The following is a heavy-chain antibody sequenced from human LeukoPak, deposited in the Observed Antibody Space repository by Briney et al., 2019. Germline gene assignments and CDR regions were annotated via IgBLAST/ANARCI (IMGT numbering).Heavy chain of an antibody. Sequence: KPGEPLRISCKGSGYSFTSYWISWVRQMPGKGLEWMGRIDPSDSYTNYSPSFQGHVTISADKSISTAYLQWSSLKASDTAMYYCARHSSRYSGYDLNDAFDIWGQGTMVTVSS. J-gene: IGHJ3*02. D-gene: IGHD5-12*01. CDR2: IDPSDSYT. V-gene: IGHV5-10-1*01. CDR1: GYSFTSYW. CDR3: ARHSSRYSGYDLNDAFDI.